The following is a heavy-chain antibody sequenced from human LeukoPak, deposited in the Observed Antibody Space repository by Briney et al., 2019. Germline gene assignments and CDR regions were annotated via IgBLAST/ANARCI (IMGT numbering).Heavy chain of an antibody. D-gene: IGHD3-3*01. CDR2: ISGSGGST. J-gene: IGHJ4*02. Sequence: GRSLRLSCAASGFTFSSYAMSWVRQAPGKGLEWVSAISGSGGSTYSADSVKGRFTISRDNSKNTLYLQMNSLRAEDTAVYYCARAGYYLSPYFFDYWGQGTLVTVSS. CDR3: ARAGYYLSPYFFDY. V-gene: IGHV3-23*01. CDR1: GFTFSSYA.